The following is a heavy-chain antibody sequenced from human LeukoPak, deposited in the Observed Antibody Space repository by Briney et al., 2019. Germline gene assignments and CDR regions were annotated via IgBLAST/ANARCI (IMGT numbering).Heavy chain of an antibody. CDR2: IYYSGST. D-gene: IGHD2-15*01. Sequence: SETLSLTCTVSGGSISSYYWSWIRQPPGKGLKWIGYIYYSGSTNYNPSLKSRVTISVDTSKNQFSLKLSSVTAADTAVYYCARRKVAAPVDSWGQGTLVTVSS. CDR3: ARRKVAAPVDS. CDR1: GGSISSYY. J-gene: IGHJ4*02. V-gene: IGHV4-59*08.